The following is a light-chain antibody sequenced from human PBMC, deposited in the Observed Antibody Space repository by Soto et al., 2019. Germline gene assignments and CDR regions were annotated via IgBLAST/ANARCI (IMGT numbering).Light chain of an antibody. CDR3: TSYAGSNNWV. CDR1: TSDVGGYTY. V-gene: IGLV2-8*01. J-gene: IGLJ3*02. CDR2: DVT. Sequence: QSALTQPPSASGSPGQSVSISGTGTTSDVGGYTYVSWYQQYPGKAPKLMIYDVTKRPSGVPDRFSGSKSGNTASLTVSGLQAEDEADYYCTSYAGSNNWVFGGGTKLTVL.